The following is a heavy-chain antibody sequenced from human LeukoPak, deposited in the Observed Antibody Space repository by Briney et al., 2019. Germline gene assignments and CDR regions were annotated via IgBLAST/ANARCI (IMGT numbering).Heavy chain of an antibody. CDR1: GGSFSNYY. Sequence: SETLSLTCAVYGGSFSNYYWSWIRQPPGKGLEWIGEINHNGSTNYNPSLERRVTISIGTSKNQISLKLSSVTAADTAVYFCARGDCSSPSCYLSDWFDPWGQGALVTVSS. CDR2: INHNGST. D-gene: IGHD2-2*01. V-gene: IGHV4-34*01. CDR3: ARGDCSSPSCYLSDWFDP. J-gene: IGHJ5*02.